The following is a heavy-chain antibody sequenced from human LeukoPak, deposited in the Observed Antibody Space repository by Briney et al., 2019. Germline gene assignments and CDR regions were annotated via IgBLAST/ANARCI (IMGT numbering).Heavy chain of an antibody. J-gene: IGHJ4*02. CDR2: IYHSGSA. CDR3: ARRKGQLRYFDWLLHPYFDY. CDR1: GYSISSGYY. V-gene: IGHV4-38-2*02. D-gene: IGHD3-9*01. Sequence: SETLSLTCTVSGYSISSGYYWGWIRQPPGKGLEWIGSIYHSGSAYYNPSLKSRVTISVDTSKNQFSLKLSSVTAADTAVYYCARRKGQLRYFDWLLHPYFDYWGQGTLVTVSS.